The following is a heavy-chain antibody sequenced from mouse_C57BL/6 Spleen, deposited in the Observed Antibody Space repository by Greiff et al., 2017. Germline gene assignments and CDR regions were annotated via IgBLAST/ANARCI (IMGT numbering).Heavy chain of an antibody. CDR3: ARGRDGYPIYFDY. Sequence: DVQLVESEGGLVQPGSSMKLSCTASGFTFSDYYMAWVRQVPEKGLEWVANINYDGSSTYYLDSLKSRFIISRDNAKNILYLQMSSLKSEDTATYYCARGRDGYPIYFDYWGQGTTLTVSS. D-gene: IGHD2-3*01. J-gene: IGHJ2*01. V-gene: IGHV5-16*01. CDR1: GFTFSDYY. CDR2: INYDGSST.